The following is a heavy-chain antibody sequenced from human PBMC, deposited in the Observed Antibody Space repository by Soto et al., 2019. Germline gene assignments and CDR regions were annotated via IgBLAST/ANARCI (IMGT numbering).Heavy chain of an antibody. CDR2: IIPILGIA. J-gene: IGHJ3*02. CDR3: ARGDSSSVPFDI. Sequence: QVPLVQSGAEVKKPGSSVKVSCKASGGTFSSYTISWVRQAPGQGLEWMGRIIPILGIANYAQKFQGRVTITADKSTSTAYMELSSLRSEDTAVYYCARGDSSSVPFDIWGQGTMVTVSS. V-gene: IGHV1-69*02. CDR1: GGTFSSYT. D-gene: IGHD6-6*01.